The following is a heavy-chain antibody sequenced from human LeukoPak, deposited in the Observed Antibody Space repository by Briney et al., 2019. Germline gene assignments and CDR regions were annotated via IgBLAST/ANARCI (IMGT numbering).Heavy chain of an antibody. J-gene: IGHJ4*02. D-gene: IGHD6-13*01. CDR2: IYYSGST. CDR3: ASSSWYYGDY. Sequence: PSETLSLTCSVSGGSISSYYWSWIRQAPGKGLEWIGNIYYSGSTNYNPSLKSRVTISVDTSKNQFSLKLSSVTAADTAVYYCASSSWYYGDYWGQGTLVTVSS. CDR1: GGSISSYY. V-gene: IGHV4-59*12.